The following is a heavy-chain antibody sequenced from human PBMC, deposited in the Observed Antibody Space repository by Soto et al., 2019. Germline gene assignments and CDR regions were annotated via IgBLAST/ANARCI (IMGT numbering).Heavy chain of an antibody. CDR3: AHRWWSNWFDP. V-gene: IGHV2-5*01. CDR2: IYWNDDK. CDR1: GFSLSTSGVG. J-gene: IGHJ5*02. Sequence: QITLKESGPTLVKPTQTLTLTCTFSGFSLSTSGVGVGWIRQPPGKALEWLALIYWNDDKGYSPSLKSRLTITNDTAKNQVVLTMTNMDPVDTATYYCAHRWWSNWFDPWGQGTLVTVSS. D-gene: IGHD2-15*01.